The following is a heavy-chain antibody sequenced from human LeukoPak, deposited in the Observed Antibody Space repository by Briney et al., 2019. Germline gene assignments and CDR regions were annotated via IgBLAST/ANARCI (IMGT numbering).Heavy chain of an antibody. D-gene: IGHD5-12*01. J-gene: IGHJ4*02. V-gene: IGHV3-30*03. CDR1: GFTFSSYG. Sequence: GGSLRLSCAASGFTFSSYGMHWVRQAPGKGLEWVAVISYDGSNKYYADSVKGRFTISRDNSKNTLYLQMNSLRAEDTAVYYCARGPRLRGDLDYWGQGTLVTVSS. CDR2: ISYDGSNK. CDR3: ARGPRLRGDLDY.